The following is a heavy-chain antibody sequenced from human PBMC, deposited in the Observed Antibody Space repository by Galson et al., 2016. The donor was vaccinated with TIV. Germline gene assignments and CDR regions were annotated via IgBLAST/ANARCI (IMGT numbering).Heavy chain of an antibody. D-gene: IGHD3-3*01. V-gene: IGHV6-1*01. Sequence: CAISGDSVSSNSAAWNWIRQSPSRGLEWLGRTYYRSKWYNDYAASVKSRITINPDTSKNQFSLQLTSVTPEDTAVYYCARATPSVFGVVMTLDYWGQGTLVTVSS. CDR3: ARATPSVFGVVMTLDY. CDR2: TYYRSKWYN. CDR1: GDSVSSNSAA. J-gene: IGHJ4*02.